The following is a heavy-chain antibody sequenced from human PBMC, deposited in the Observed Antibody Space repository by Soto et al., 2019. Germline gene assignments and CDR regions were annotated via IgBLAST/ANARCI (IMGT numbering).Heavy chain of an antibody. D-gene: IGHD3-9*01. CDR3: AKEVPRRITIFFCQFDY. J-gene: IGHJ4*02. Sequence: GGSLRLSCAASGFTFSSYAMSWVRQAPGKGLEWVSAISGSGGSTYYADSVKGRFTISRDNSKNTLYLQMNSLSAEDTAVYYCAKEVPRRITIFFCQFDYWGQGTLVTVSS. V-gene: IGHV3-23*01. CDR2: ISGSGGST. CDR1: GFTFSSYA.